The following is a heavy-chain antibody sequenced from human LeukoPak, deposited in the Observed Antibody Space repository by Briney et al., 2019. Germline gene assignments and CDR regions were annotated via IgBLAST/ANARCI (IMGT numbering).Heavy chain of an antibody. Sequence: PGGSLRLSCAASGFTFSSYGMHWVRQAPGKGLEWVAVISYDGSNKYYADSVKGRFTISRDNSKNTLYLQMNSLRAEDTAVYYCAKASLPRQWLDPFDYWGQGTLVTVSS. CDR2: ISYDGSNK. J-gene: IGHJ4*02. CDR3: AKASLPRQWLDPFDY. V-gene: IGHV3-30*18. D-gene: IGHD6-19*01. CDR1: GFTFSSYG.